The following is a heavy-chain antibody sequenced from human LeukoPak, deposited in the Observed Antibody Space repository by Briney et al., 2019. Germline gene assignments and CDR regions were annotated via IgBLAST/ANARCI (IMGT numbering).Heavy chain of an antibody. Sequence: GGSLRLSCAASGFTFSSYSMNWVRQAPGKGLLWVSRIKSDGSNTDYADSVKGRFTISRDNAKNTLYLQMNSLRAEDTAVYYCTRGYRDVWGQGTTVTVSS. CDR3: TRGYRDV. J-gene: IGHJ6*02. CDR2: IKSDGSNT. CDR1: GFTFSSYS. D-gene: IGHD5-18*01. V-gene: IGHV3-74*01.